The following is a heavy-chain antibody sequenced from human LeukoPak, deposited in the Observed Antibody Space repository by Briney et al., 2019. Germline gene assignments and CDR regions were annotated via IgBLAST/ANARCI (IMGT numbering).Heavy chain of an antibody. CDR3: AKESEYSSGWSHFDY. V-gene: IGHV3-30*18. J-gene: IGHJ4*02. CDR1: GFTFSSYG. Sequence: SLRLSCAASGFTFSSYGMHWVRQAPGKGLEWVAVISYDGSNKYYADSVKGRFTISRDNSKNTLYLQMNSLRAEDTAVYYCAKESEYSSGWSHFDYWGQGTLVTVSS. CDR2: ISYDGSNK. D-gene: IGHD6-19*01.